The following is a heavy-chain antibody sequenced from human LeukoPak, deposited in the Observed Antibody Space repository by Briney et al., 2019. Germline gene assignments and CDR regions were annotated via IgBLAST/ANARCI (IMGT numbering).Heavy chain of an antibody. Sequence: GGSLRLSCAASGFTFSTYTMHWVRQAPGKGLEWVAVISYDGSNKYYADSVKGRFTISRDNSKNTVSLQMNSLRAEDTAVYYCAKSVYHSGNYWGQGTLVTVSS. J-gene: IGHJ4*02. CDR3: AKSVYHSGNY. V-gene: IGHV3-30*04. D-gene: IGHD3-10*01. CDR1: GFTFSTYT. CDR2: ISYDGSNK.